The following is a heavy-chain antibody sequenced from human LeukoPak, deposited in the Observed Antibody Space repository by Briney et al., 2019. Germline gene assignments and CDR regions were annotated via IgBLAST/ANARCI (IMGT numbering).Heavy chain of an antibody. CDR3: ARLTLTGVGGRGWFDS. V-gene: IGHV4-39*02. CDR2: MPYDENVSDKGTP. D-gene: IGHD3-3*01. J-gene: IGHJ5*01. Sequence: SETLSLTCIVSGDSISNSGWSWAWVRQPPRKGLEWIGTMPYDENVSDKGTPSYNPSLKSRVTITADTSKNHLSLKVNSVTAADTASYYCARLTLTGVGGRGWFDSWGQGTLVIVSS. CDR1: GDSISNSGWS.